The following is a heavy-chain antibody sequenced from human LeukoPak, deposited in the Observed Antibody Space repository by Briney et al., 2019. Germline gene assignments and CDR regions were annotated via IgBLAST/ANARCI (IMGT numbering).Heavy chain of an antibody. Sequence: ASVKVSCKASGGTFSSYAISWVRQAPGQGLEWMGRIIPIHGIANYAQKFQGRVTITADKSTSTAYMELSSLRSEDTAVYYCARYIAAAGTSPEGPLSDYWGQGTLVTVSS. D-gene: IGHD6-13*01. J-gene: IGHJ4*02. V-gene: IGHV1-69*04. CDR1: GGTFSSYA. CDR3: ARYIAAAGTSPEGPLSDY. CDR2: IIPIHGIA.